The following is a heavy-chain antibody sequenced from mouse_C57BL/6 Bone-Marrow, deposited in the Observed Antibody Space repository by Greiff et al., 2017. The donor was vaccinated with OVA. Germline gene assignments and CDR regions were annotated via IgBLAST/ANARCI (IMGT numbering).Heavy chain of an antibody. J-gene: IGHJ2*01. V-gene: IGHV1-81*01. CDR1: GYTFTSYG. CDR2: IYPRSGNT. CDR3: ARKGNYGSSLDY. Sequence: VQLQQSGAELARPGASVKLSCKASGYTFTSYGISWVRQRTGQGLEWIGEIYPRSGNTYYNEKFKGKATLTADKSSSTAYRELRRLTSEDAAVYFCARKGNYGSSLDYWGQGTTLTVAS. D-gene: IGHD1-1*01.